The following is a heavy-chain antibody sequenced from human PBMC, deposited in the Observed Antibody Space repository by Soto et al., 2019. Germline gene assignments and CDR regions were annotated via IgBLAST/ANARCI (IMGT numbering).Heavy chain of an antibody. CDR1: GYNFNNYW. V-gene: IGHV5-10-1*03. CDR2: IDPSDSYN. Sequence: EVQLAQSGAEVKKPGESLRISCQGSGYNFNNYWISWVRQLPGKGLEWMGRIDPSDSYNDYSPSLQAHVTISVDKSTSTAHLHWSSLKASDTGVYYCARHCNNALCRTPETFALDVWGQGTTVTVSS. D-gene: IGHD2-8*01. CDR3: ARHCNNALCRTPETFALDV. J-gene: IGHJ6*02.